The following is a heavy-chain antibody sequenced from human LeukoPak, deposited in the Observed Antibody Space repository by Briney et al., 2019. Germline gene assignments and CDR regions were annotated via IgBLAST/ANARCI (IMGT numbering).Heavy chain of an antibody. D-gene: IGHD6-13*01. Sequence: GGSLRLSCAASGFSFDDYGMSWVRQAPGKGLEWVSGINWNGGSTGYADSVKGRFTISRDNAKNSLYLQMNSLRAEDTALYYCARDAVLRNIAAAGYFDYWGQGTLVTVSS. CDR1: GFSFDDYG. CDR3: ARDAVLRNIAAAGYFDY. J-gene: IGHJ4*02. CDR2: INWNGGST. V-gene: IGHV3-20*04.